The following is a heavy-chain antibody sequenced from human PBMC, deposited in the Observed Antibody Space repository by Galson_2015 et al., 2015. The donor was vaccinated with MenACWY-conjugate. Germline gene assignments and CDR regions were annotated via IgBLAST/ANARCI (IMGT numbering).Heavy chain of an antibody. J-gene: IGHJ4*02. CDR2: IYGGGRP. D-gene: IGHD1-14*01. Sequence: SLRLSCAASGFTVNNNYMTWVRQAPGKGLEWVSLIYGGGRPRYADSVKGRFTISRDNSQNTLYLQMNNLKAEDTAVYYCARYNPSGPLDYWGQGTLVTVSS. V-gene: IGHV3-53*01. CDR3: ARYNPSGPLDY. CDR1: GFTVNNNY.